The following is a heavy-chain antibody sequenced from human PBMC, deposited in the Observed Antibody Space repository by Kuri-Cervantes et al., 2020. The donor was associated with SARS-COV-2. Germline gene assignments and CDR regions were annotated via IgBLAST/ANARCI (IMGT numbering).Heavy chain of an antibody. V-gene: IGHV3-21*01. CDR3: VKGLRRSTRGYYFDY. CDR1: GFTFSSYW. Sequence: GESLKISCAASGFTFSSYWMSWVRQAPGKGLEWVSSITSSSSYIYYADSVKGRFTISRDNAKNSLYLQMNSLRAEDTAVYYCVKGLRRSTRGYYFDYWGQGTLVTVSS. D-gene: IGHD5-12*01. J-gene: IGHJ4*02. CDR2: ITSSSSYI.